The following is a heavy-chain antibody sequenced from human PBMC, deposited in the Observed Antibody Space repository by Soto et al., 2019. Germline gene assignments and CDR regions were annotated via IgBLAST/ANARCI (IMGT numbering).Heavy chain of an antibody. CDR3: ARDPEKYSGSDLGIDY. CDR1: GFTFTNYE. V-gene: IGHV3-48*03. D-gene: IGHD5-12*01. Sequence: PGGALRLSCAASGFTFTNYEINWVRQAPGKGLEWISYISISGKTISYADSVKGRFTISRDNAKNSLYLQMNSLRAEDTAVYYCARDPEKYSGSDLGIDYWGQGTLVTVSS. CDR2: ISISGKTI. J-gene: IGHJ4*02.